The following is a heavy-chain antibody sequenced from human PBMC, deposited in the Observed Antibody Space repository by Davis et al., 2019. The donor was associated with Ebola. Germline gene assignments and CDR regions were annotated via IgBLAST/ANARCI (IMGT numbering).Heavy chain of an antibody. J-gene: IGHJ4*03. V-gene: IGHV3-74*01. CDR3: ARADRFFDY. CDR2: INSDGSYA. CDR1: GFTFIDYW. Sequence: GESLKISCAASGFTFIDYWMHWVRQAPGKGLVWVSRINSDGSYANYADSVKGRFTISRDNAKNTLYLQVNSLTAEDTAVYYCARADRFFDYWGQGTLVPVSS.